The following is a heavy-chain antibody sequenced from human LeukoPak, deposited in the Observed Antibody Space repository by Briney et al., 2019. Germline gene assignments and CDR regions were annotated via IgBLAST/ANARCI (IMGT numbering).Heavy chain of an antibody. CDR3: AKGYSGGWYDFDS. V-gene: IGHV3-23*01. J-gene: IGHJ4*02. Sequence: GGSLRLSCAASGFSFSNYAMSWVRQAPGRGLEWVSHISCSVVTTYYAESVKGRFTISRDNSKNTLYLQMDSLRAEDTAMYYCAKGYSGGWYDFDSWGQGALVTVSA. CDR2: ISCSVVTT. CDR1: GFSFSNYA. D-gene: IGHD6-19*01.